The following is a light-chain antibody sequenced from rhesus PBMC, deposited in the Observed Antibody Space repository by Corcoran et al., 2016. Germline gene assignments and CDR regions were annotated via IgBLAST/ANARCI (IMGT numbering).Light chain of an antibody. V-gene: IGLV7-76*01. J-gene: IGLJ6*01. Sequence: QAVVTQEASLTVSPGGTVTLTCGSSAGAVTRDNFPSWFQQTPGQAPRGLIYNTNRKYSWTPDRFSGSLAGGQAVLTLSGAQPEDEAEFYCLLFYDGADVFGSGTKLTVL. CDR3: LLFYDGADV. CDR2: NTN. CDR1: AGAVTRDNF.